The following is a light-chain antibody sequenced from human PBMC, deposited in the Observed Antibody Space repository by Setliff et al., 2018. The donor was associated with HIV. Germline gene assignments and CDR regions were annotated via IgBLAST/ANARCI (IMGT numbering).Light chain of an antibody. Sequence: QSVLTQPASVSGSPGQTITISCTGTSSDVGYYTYVSWYQHSPGKAPKLIIYDVKNRPSGVSNRFSGSKSGNTASLTISGLQAEDEADYYCSSYAITNTLLFGTGTKVTVL. CDR2: DVK. V-gene: IGLV2-14*01. CDR3: SSYAITNTLL. J-gene: IGLJ1*01. CDR1: SSDVGYYTY.